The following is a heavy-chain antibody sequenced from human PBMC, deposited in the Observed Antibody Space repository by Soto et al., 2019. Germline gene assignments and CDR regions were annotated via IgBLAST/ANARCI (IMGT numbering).Heavy chain of an antibody. D-gene: IGHD3-9*01. CDR1: GYTFTSYG. V-gene: IGHV1-18*01. J-gene: IGHJ5*02. Sequence: QVQLVQSGAEVKKPGASVKVSCKASGYTFTSYGISWVRQAPGQGLEWMGWISAYNGNTNYAQKLQGRVTMTTDTSTSTADMELRSLRSDDTAVYYCAIVRVRGYDILTCSPQVFNWFDPWGQGTLVTVSS. CDR3: AIVRVRGYDILTCSPQVFNWFDP. CDR2: ISAYNGNT.